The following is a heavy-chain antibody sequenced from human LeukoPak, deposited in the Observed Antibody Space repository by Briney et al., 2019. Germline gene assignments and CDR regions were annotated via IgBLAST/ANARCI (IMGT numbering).Heavy chain of an antibody. CDR2: IKGGGIST. Sequence: GGSLRLSCAASGFDFSSNWMHWVRHAPGQGLVWVSRIKGGGISTNYADSVKGRFTISRDIAKNTLYLQMNSLRAEDTGVYYCAKDHYWSIDYRGRGTLVTVSS. J-gene: IGHJ4*02. CDR3: AKDHYWSIDY. D-gene: IGHD3-3*01. V-gene: IGHV3-74*01. CDR1: GFDFSSNW.